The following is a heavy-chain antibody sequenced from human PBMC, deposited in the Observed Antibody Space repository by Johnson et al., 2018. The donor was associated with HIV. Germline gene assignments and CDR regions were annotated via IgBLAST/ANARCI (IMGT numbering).Heavy chain of an antibody. CDR3: AKERTAMVTPFDA. J-gene: IGHJ3*01. CDR2: ISGSGGST. V-gene: IGHV3-64*04. Sequence: QVQLVESGGGLVQPGGSLRLSCAASGFTFSNYAMHWVRQAPGKGLEYVSAISGSGGSTYYADSVKGRFTISRDNSKNTLYLQMNSLRDEDTAVYYCAKERTAMVTPFDAWGQRTRVTVSS. CDR1: GFTFSNYA. D-gene: IGHD5-18*01.